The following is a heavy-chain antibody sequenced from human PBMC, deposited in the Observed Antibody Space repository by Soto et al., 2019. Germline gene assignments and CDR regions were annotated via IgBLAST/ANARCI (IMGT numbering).Heavy chain of an antibody. CDR3: AHRPRGAAATEAVDI. Sequence: QITLKESGPTLVKPTQTLTLTCTFSGFSLSTSGVGVGWIRQPPGKALEWLALIYWDDDKRYSPSLKSRLTITKDTSTNQVILTLTYMDPVDTTTYYCAHRPRGAAATEAVDIWGQGTMVTVSS. CDR1: GFSLSTSGVG. V-gene: IGHV2-5*02. CDR2: IYWDDDK. D-gene: IGHD6-13*01. J-gene: IGHJ3*02.